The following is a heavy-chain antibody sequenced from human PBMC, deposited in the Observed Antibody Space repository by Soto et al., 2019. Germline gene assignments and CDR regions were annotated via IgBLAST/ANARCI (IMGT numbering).Heavy chain of an antibody. V-gene: IGHV1-2*02. D-gene: IGHD3-22*01. CDR3: ARDNSRGLCVEHPDY. CDR1: GDSFIDYS. Sequence: QVQLVQSGAEVKKPGSSMKVSCKASGDSFIDYSMHWVRQAPVQGLQWLGSIHPNSGITKFSPEFRGRVTMTKDTSLNTAYLSLDSLTSDDTDICVCARDNSRGLCVEHPDYWGQGTLLTVSS. CDR2: IHPNSGIT. J-gene: IGHJ4*02.